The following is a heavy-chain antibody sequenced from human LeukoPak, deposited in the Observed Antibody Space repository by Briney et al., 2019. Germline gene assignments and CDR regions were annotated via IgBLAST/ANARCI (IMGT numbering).Heavy chain of an antibody. CDR2: IWHDGSHK. J-gene: IGHJ4*02. V-gene: IGHV3-33*01. CDR3: AREILGSGSYPDF. CDR1: GFSFDTYA. D-gene: IGHD3-10*01. Sequence: GGSLRLSCAASGFSFDTYAMHWVRQAPGQGLEWVALIWHDGSHKFYPNSVRGQFTISRDNSKNTVYLQMNNLRPDDTAVYYCAREILGSGSYPDFWGQGTLVTVSS.